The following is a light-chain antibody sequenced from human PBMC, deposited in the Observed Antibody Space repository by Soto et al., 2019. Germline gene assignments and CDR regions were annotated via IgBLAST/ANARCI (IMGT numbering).Light chain of an antibody. CDR2: LAS. J-gene: IGKJ1*01. Sequence: EIVLTQSPATLSSFPGDRVTLSCKASQAVNTSLAWYQHKPGQAPRLFIYLASNRAAGVPARLSGSASGTDFPLTISDVLPEDFAVYYCHHRQSWPRTFGQGTKVDIK. CDR3: HHRQSWPRT. CDR1: QAVNTS. V-gene: IGKV3-11*01.